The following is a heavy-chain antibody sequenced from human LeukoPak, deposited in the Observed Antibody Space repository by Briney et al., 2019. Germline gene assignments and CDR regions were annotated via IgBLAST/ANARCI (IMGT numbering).Heavy chain of an antibody. D-gene: IGHD2-8*02. V-gene: IGHV3-64D*09. J-gene: IGHJ4*02. CDR2: IGTNGIST. Sequence: PGGSLRLSCSASGFTFNSYAIHWVRQAPGKGLEYVSSIGTNGISTYYADSVTGRFTISRDNSKNSLYLQMSSLRAEDTAVYYCVKGQEVVYAPTFDYWGQGTLVTASS. CDR1: GFTFNSYA. CDR3: VKGQEVVYAPTFDY.